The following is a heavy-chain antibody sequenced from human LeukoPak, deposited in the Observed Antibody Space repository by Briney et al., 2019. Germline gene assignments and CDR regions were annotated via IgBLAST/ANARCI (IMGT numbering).Heavy chain of an antibody. Sequence: GGSLRLSCAASGFTFSSYAMSWVRQAPGKGLEWVSAITGSGISTYSADSVKGRFTISRDNSKNTLYLQTSSLRAEDTAVYYCARASTTVPNLLDHWGRGTLVTVSS. CDR3: ARASTTVPNLLDH. CDR1: GFTFSSYA. J-gene: IGHJ4*02. CDR2: ITGSGIST. D-gene: IGHD4-17*01. V-gene: IGHV3-23*01.